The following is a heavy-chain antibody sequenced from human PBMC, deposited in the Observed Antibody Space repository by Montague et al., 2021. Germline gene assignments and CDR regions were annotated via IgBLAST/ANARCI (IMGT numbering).Heavy chain of an antibody. CDR2: IKQDGSEK. CDR3: ARDQGQGYFGGDCYVGLDY. V-gene: IGHV3-7*01. Sequence: SLRLSCAASGFTFSNYWMSWVRQALGKGLEWVANIKQDGSEKHYVDSVKGRFTISRDNAKNSLYLQINSLRAEDTAVYFCARDQGQGYFGGDCYVGLDYWGQGTLVTVSS. J-gene: IGHJ4*02. CDR1: GFTFSNYW. D-gene: IGHD2-21*01.